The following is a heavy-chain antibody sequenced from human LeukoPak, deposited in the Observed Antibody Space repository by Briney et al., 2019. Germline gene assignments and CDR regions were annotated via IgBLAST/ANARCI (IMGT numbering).Heavy chain of an antibody. CDR2: IKLDGSEK. D-gene: IGHD1-26*01. V-gene: IGHV3-7*01. Sequence: PGRSLRLSCAASGFIFSDYWMSWVRQAPGKGLEWVANIKLDGSEKYYVDSVKGRFTISRDNAKNSLYLQMNSLRREDTAVYYCARDLQELDYWGQGTLVTVSS. CDR1: GFIFSDYW. J-gene: IGHJ4*02. CDR3: ARDLQELDY.